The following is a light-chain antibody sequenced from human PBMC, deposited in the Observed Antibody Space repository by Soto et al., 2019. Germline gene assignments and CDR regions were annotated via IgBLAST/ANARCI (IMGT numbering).Light chain of an antibody. J-gene: IGKJ4*02. CDR2: RES. V-gene: IGKV3-20*01. CDR3: QQYGSTPLT. CDR1: QSVISY. Sequence: ESVLTQSPGTLSLSPGERATLSCSASQSVISYLARYQQKPGQAHRLLIYRESSRATGIPDRFSGSGSGTDFTLTIRRLEPEDFAVYYCQQYGSTPLTFGGGTQGEIK.